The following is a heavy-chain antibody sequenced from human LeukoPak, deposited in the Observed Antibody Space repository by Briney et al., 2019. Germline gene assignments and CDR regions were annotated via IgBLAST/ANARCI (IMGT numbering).Heavy chain of an antibody. J-gene: IGHJ4*02. CDR2: IYYSGST. Sequence: SETLSLTCTVSGGSISSGDYYWSWIRQPPGKGLEWIGYIYYSGSTYYNPSLKSRVTISVDTSKNQFSLKLSSVTAADTAVYYCAREVYDSSGSTHWGQGTLVTVSS. CDR1: GGSISSGDYY. V-gene: IGHV4-30-4*08. D-gene: IGHD3-22*01. CDR3: AREVYDSSGSTH.